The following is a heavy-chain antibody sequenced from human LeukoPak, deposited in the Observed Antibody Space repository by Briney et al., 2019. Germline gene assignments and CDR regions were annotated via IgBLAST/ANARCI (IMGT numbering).Heavy chain of an antibody. V-gene: IGHV3-30*04. J-gene: IGHJ4*02. CDR1: GFTFSSYA. CDR3: ARGDYYDSSGYIDY. CDR2: ISYDGSNK. D-gene: IGHD3-22*01. Sequence: GGSLRLSCAASGFTFSSYAMHWVRQAPGKGLEWVAVISYDGSNKYYADSVKGRFTISRDNSKNTLYLQMNSLRAEDMAVYYCARGDYYDSSGYIDYWGQGTLVTVSS.